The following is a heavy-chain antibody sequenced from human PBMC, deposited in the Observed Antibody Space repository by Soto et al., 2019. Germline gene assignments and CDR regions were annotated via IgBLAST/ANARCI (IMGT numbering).Heavy chain of an antibody. D-gene: IGHD2-2*01. CDR1: CYTFTSYG. V-gene: IGHV1-18*01. CDR2: ISAYNGNT. J-gene: IGHJ5*02. CDR3: ARDLRGDIVVVPAADRTFDP. Sequence: GASVKVSCKASCYTFTSYGISWGRQAPGQRVERMGWISAYNGNTNYAQKLQGRVTMTTDTSTSTAYMELRSLRSDDTAVYYCARDLRGDIVVVPAADRTFDPWGQGTLVTVSS.